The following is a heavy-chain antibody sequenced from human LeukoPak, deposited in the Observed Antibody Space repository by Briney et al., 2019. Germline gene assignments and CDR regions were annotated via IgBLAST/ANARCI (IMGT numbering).Heavy chain of an antibody. J-gene: IGHJ4*02. CDR3: ARPLTYYDILAGRVDY. V-gene: IGHV3-30*03. Sequence: GGSLRLSCAASGFTFSSYGMHWVRQAPGKGLEWVAVISYDGSNKYYADSVKGRFTISRDNSKNTLYLQMNSLRAEDTAVYYCARPLTYYDILAGRVDYWGQGTLVTVSS. CDR1: GFTFSSYG. CDR2: ISYDGSNK. D-gene: IGHD3-9*01.